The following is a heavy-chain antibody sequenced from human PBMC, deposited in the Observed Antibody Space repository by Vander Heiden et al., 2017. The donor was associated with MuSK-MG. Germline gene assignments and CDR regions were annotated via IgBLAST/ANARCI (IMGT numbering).Heavy chain of an antibody. D-gene: IGHD3-10*01. V-gene: IGHV3-66*02. CDR1: GFTVSSNY. CDR3: ASTITHGDRSDAFDI. CDR2: IYSGSRT. J-gene: IGHJ3*02. Sequence: EVQLVESGGGLVQPGGSLRLSCAASGFTVSSNYMSWVRQAPGKGLEGVSVIYSGSRTYYEDAGKGRFTISRDNAKNTLYSQMKRLRAEETAVYYCASTITHGDRSDAFDIWRQGTMVTVYS.